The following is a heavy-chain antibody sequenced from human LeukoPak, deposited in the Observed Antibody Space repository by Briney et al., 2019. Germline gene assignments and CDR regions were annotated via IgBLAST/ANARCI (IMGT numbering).Heavy chain of an antibody. V-gene: IGHV3-23*01. CDR2: ISGSGGST. Sequence: GGSLRLSCAASGFTFSSYAISWVRRAPGKGLEWVSAISGSGGSTYYADSVKGRFTISRDNSKNTLYLQMNSLRAEDTAVYYCARDRGSGGFFDYWGQGTLVTVSS. J-gene: IGHJ4*02. CDR3: ARDRGSGGFFDY. CDR1: GFTFSSYA. D-gene: IGHD3-16*01.